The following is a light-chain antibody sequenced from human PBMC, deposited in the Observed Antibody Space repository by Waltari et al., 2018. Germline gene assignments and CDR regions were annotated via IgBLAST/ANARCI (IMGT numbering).Light chain of an antibody. CDR1: QSVSSK. Sequence: EIVMTQSPTTLSVSPGERATLACRAIQSVSSKLAWYQQKPGQAPRLLIYGASARATGIPATFSGSGSGTDFTLTISSLQSEDFAVYYCQQYNNWPRTFGQGTKVEIK. J-gene: IGKJ1*01. CDR3: QQYNNWPRT. V-gene: IGKV3-15*01. CDR2: GAS.